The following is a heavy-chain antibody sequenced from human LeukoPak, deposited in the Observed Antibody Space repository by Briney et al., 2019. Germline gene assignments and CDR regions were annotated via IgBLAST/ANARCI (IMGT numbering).Heavy chain of an antibody. CDR2: INHGGRT. J-gene: IGHJ5*02. CDR1: GGSFSGYY. D-gene: IGHD2-2*02. Sequence: PSETLSLTCVVSGGSFSGYYWSWIRQPPGKGLEWIGEINHGGRTNYSPSLKSRGTISVDTSKNQFSLNLSSVAAADTAVYYCARGLELGYCSGASCYIWFDPWAREPWSPSPQ. V-gene: IGHV4-34*01. CDR3: ARGLELGYCSGASCYIWFDP.